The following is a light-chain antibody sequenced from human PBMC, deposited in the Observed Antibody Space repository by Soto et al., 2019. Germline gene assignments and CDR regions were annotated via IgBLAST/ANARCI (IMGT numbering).Light chain of an antibody. CDR3: QQFDSSPWS. CDR1: QSVSSSF. CDR2: GAS. Sequence: EIVLTQSPGTLSLSPGEKATLSCRASQSVSSSFLAWYQQKPGQAPRLLIYGASRRATGIPDRFSGSGSGTDSTLTISRLEPEDFAVYCCQQFDSSPWSFGQGTKVEIK. V-gene: IGKV3-20*01. J-gene: IGKJ1*01.